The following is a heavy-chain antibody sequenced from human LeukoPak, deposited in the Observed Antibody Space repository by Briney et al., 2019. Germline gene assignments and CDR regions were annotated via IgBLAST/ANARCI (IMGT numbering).Heavy chain of an antibody. Sequence: GASVTVSCKASGGTFSSYAISWVRQAPGQGLEWMGRIIPIFGIANYAQKFQGRVTITADKSTSTDYMELSSLRSEDTAVYYCARSDAVAAYFDYWGQGTLVTVSS. D-gene: IGHD6-19*01. J-gene: IGHJ4*02. CDR3: ARSDAVAAYFDY. CDR1: GGTFSSYA. V-gene: IGHV1-69*04. CDR2: IIPIFGIA.